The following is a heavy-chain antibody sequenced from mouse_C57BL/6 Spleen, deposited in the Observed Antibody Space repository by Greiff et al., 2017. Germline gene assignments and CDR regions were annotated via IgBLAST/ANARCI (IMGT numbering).Heavy chain of an antibody. J-gene: IGHJ1*03. CDR2: ISSGSSTI. Sequence: EVKLVESGGGLVKPGGSLKLSCAASGFTFSDYGMHWVRQAPEKGLEWVAYISSGSSTIYYADTVKGRFTISRDNAKNTLFLQMTSLRSEDTAMYYCARPIYYDYDDWYFDVWGTGTTVTVSS. CDR3: ARPIYYDYDDWYFDV. V-gene: IGHV5-17*01. D-gene: IGHD2-4*01. CDR1: GFTFSDYG.